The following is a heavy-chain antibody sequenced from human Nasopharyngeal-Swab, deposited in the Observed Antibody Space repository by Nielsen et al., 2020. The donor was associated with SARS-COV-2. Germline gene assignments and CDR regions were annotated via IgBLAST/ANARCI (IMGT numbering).Heavy chain of an antibody. Sequence: ASVKVSCKPSGYIFTSYGIIWVRQAPGQGLEWMGWISVYNGHTKYAQNLQGRITMTTDTSTSTAYMELRSLRSDDTAVYYCARDQERRYYDSWSGITAFDYWGQGTLVTVSS. CDR1: GYIFTSYG. V-gene: IGHV1-18*01. CDR2: ISVYNGHT. D-gene: IGHD3-3*01. CDR3: ARDQERRYYDSWSGITAFDY. J-gene: IGHJ4*02.